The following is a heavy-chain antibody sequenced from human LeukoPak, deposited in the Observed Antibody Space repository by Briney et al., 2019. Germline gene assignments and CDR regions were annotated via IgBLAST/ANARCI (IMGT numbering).Heavy chain of an antibody. D-gene: IGHD6-19*01. J-gene: IGHJ4*02. Sequence: GGSLRLSCAASGFTFSSYSMNWVRQAPGKGLEWVSSISSSSSYIYYADSVKGRFTTSRDNAKNSLYRQMNSLRAEDTAVYYCARGAPGIAVAGNYFDYWGQGTLVTVSS. CDR2: ISSSSSYI. V-gene: IGHV3-21*01. CDR1: GFTFSSYS. CDR3: ARGAPGIAVAGNYFDY.